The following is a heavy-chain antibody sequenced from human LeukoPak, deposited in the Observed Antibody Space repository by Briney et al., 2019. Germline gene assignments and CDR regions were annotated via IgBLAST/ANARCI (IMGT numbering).Heavy chain of an antibody. CDR3: AKDLRWLAFDL. J-gene: IGHJ3*01. D-gene: IGHD6-19*01. CDR2: ISSSGSTI. Sequence: PGGSLRLSCAASGFTFSSYEMNWVRQAPGKGLEWVSYISSSGSTIYYADSVKGRFTISRDNAKSTLFLQMNSLRAEDTAMYYCAKDLRWLAFDLWGQGTMVTVSS. CDR1: GFTFSSYE. V-gene: IGHV3-48*03.